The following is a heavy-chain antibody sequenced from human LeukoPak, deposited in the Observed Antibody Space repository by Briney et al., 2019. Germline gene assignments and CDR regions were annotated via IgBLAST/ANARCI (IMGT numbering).Heavy chain of an antibody. CDR3: ARDLFVIRSDPNYGFWSGYYGLRTPLFDY. J-gene: IGHJ4*02. V-gene: IGHV3-7*01. CDR1: GFTFSSYW. Sequence: GGSLRLSCAASGFTFSSYWMSWVRQAPGKGLEWVANIKQDGSEKYYVDSVKGRFTISRDNAKNSLYLQMNSLRAEDTAVYYCARDLFVIRSDPNYGFWSGYYGLRTPLFDYWGQGTLVTVSS. CDR2: IKQDGSEK. D-gene: IGHD3-3*01.